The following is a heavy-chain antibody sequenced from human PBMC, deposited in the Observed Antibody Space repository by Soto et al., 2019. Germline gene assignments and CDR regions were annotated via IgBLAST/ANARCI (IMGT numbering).Heavy chain of an antibody. Sequence: QVQLVQSGAEGKKPGSSVRVSCKASGGTFGNHAISWVRQAPGQGLEWLGGIIPVLGVGDNAQNFQGRVTITADASTSTAYLELSSLRYDDTALYYCAREAGYTYGYVFDYWGQGTLVTVSS. V-gene: IGHV1-69*01. CDR2: IIPVLGVG. D-gene: IGHD5-18*01. J-gene: IGHJ4*02. CDR3: AREAGYTYGYVFDY. CDR1: GGTFGNHA.